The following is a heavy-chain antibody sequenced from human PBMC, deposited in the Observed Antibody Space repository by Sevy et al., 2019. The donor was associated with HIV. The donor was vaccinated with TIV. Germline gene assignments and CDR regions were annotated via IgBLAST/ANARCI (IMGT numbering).Heavy chain of an antibody. Sequence: WGSLRLSCAASGFTFSKYWMGWARQAPGKGLEWVANIKQDAGQKYYVDSVKGRFTISRDNAKNSLYLQMNSLRAEDTAVYFCARDDGNYYFHYWGQGTLVTVSS. CDR2: IKQDAGQK. V-gene: IGHV3-7*01. D-gene: IGHD1-7*01. J-gene: IGHJ4*02. CDR3: ARDDGNYYFHY. CDR1: GFTFSKYW.